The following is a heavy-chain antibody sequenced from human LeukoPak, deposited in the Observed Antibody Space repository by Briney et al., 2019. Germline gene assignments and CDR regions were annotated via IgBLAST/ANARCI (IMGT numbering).Heavy chain of an antibody. V-gene: IGHV3-74*01. J-gene: IGHJ4*02. CDR2: IESDGSST. CDR3: ATSPFVTAAVHFDF. Sequence: GGSLRLSCAASGFTFSSYWMHWVRQAPGKGLVWVSRIESDGSSTSYADSVKGRFTISRDNANNSLYLQVNSLRAEDTAVYYCATSPFVTAAVHFDFWGQGTLVTVSS. D-gene: IGHD6-13*01. CDR1: GFTFSSYW.